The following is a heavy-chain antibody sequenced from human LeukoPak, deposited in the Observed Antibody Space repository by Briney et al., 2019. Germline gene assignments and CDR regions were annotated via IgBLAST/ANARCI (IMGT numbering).Heavy chain of an antibody. D-gene: IGHD3-22*01. V-gene: IGHV4-61*02. CDR2: VYTSGNT. CDR3: ARDYYDSSGYYPFDY. CDR1: GGSISSGNYY. Sequence: SETLSLTCTVSGGSISSGNYYWSRIRQPAGKGLEWIGRVYTSGNTNCNPSLKSRVTISLDTSKNQFSLKLTSVTAADTAVYYCARDYYDSSGYYPFDYWGQGTLVTVSS. J-gene: IGHJ4*02.